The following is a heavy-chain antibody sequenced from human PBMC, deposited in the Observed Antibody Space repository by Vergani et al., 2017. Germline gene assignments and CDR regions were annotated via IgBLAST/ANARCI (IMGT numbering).Heavy chain of an antibody. J-gene: IGHJ6*02. D-gene: IGHD3-9*01. CDR3: ARDKGDDILTGDYYYYGMDV. Sequence: EVQLVESGGGLVKPGGSLRLSCAASGFTFSSYSMNWVRQAPGKGLEWVSSISSSSSYIYYADSVKGRFTISRDNAKNSLYLQMNSLRAEDTAVYYCARDKGDDILTGDYYYYGMDVWGQGTTVTVSS. CDR1: GFTFSSYS. V-gene: IGHV3-21*04. CDR2: ISSSSSYI.